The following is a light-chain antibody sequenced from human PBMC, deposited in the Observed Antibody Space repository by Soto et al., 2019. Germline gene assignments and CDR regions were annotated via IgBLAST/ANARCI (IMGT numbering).Light chain of an antibody. CDR1: PVISTS. J-gene: IGKJ5*01. V-gene: IGKV1-9*01. Sequence: DIPLTQSPSFLSPSIGESVTITCRASPVISTSLAGYQGKPGKAPKLLIYAASTLESGVPSRFSATVSGTEFSLTITSLQPEEFATYYGQQLFDSPITCGQGPRLEIK. CDR3: QQLFDSPIT. CDR2: AAS.